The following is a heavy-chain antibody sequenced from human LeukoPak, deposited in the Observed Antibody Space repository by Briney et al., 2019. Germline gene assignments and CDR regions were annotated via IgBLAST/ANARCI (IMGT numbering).Heavy chain of an antibody. D-gene: IGHD3-22*01. V-gene: IGHV1-8*03. J-gene: IGHJ3*02. Sequence: ASVKVSCKASGYTFTSYDINWVRQATGQGLEWMGWMNPNSGNTGYAQKFQGRVTITRNTSISTAYMELSSLRSEDTAVYYCARATMIVVVITKDAFDIWGQGTMVTVSS. CDR2: MNPNSGNT. CDR3: ARATMIVVVITKDAFDI. CDR1: GYTFTSYD.